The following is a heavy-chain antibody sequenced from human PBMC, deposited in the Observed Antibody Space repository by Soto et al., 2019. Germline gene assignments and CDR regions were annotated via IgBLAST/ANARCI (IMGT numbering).Heavy chain of an antibody. V-gene: IGHV1-18*01. CDR3: ARDGITIFGVVTPWNYYGMDV. D-gene: IGHD3-3*01. J-gene: IGHJ6*02. CDR1: GYTFTSYG. Sequence: ASVKVSCKASGYTFTSYGISWVRQAPGQGLEWMGWISAYNGNTNYAQKLQGRVTMTTDTSTSTAYMELRSLRSDDTALYYCARDGITIFGVVTPWNYYGMDVWGQGTTVTVS. CDR2: ISAYNGNT.